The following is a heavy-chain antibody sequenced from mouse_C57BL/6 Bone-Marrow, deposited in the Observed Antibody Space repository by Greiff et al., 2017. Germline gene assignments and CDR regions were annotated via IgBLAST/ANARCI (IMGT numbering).Heavy chain of an antibody. Sequence: EVQLQQSGTVLARPGASVKMSCKTSGYTFTSYWMHWVKQRPGQGLEWIGGIYPGNSDTSYNQKFKGKAKLTAVTSASTAYMELSSLTNEDSAVYYCTRPSYDWFAYWGQGTLVTVSA. V-gene: IGHV1-5*01. CDR3: TRPSYDWFAY. CDR2: IYPGNSDT. CDR1: GYTFTSYW. J-gene: IGHJ3*01. D-gene: IGHD2-12*01.